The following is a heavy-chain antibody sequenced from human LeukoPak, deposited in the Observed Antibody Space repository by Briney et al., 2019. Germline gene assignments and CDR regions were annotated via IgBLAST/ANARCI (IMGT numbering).Heavy chain of an antibody. CDR3: ASELGGAAAGTDAFDI. D-gene: IGHD6-13*01. CDR2: IYYSGST. Sequence: PSETLSLTCTVSGGSISSSNYYWGWIRQPPGKGLEWIGSIYYSGSTYYNPSLKSRVTISVDTSKNHFSLKLNSVTAADTAVYYYASELGGAAAGTDAFDIWGQGTMVTVSS. J-gene: IGHJ3*02. CDR1: GGSISSSNYY. V-gene: IGHV4-39*02.